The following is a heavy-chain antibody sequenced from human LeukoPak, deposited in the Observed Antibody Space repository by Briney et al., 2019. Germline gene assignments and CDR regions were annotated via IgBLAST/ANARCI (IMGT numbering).Heavy chain of an antibody. V-gene: IGHV4-39*07. D-gene: IGHD6-19*01. Sequence: KASETLSLTCTVSGGSISSSSYYWGWIRQPPGKGLEWIGSMYYRGSTYYNPSLKSRVTISVDTSKNQFSLKLSSVTAADTAVYYCARDQSSYLDQWFDYWAREPWSPSPQ. CDR2: MYYRGST. CDR3: ARDQSSYLDQWFDY. CDR1: GGSISSSSYY. J-gene: IGHJ4*02.